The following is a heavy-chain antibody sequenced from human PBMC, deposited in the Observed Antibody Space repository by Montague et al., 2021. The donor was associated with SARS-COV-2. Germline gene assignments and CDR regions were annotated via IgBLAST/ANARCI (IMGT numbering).Heavy chain of an antibody. V-gene: IGHV4-34*01. CDR1: GGSFSGYY. J-gene: IGHJ4*02. CDR3: TRGDLRYSSSWYLGY. Sequence: SETLSLTCAVYGGSFSGYYWSWIRQPPGKGLEWIGEINHSGSTNYNPSLKSRVTISVDTSKNQFSLKLSSVTAADTAVYYCTRGDLRYSSSWYLGYWGQGTLVTVSS. D-gene: IGHD6-13*01. CDR2: INHSGST.